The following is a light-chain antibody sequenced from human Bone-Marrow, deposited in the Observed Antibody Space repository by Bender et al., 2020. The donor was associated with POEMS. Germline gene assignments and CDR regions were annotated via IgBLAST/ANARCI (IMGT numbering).Light chain of an antibody. Sequence: QSVLTQPPSASGTPGQRVTISCSGSSSDIGDNYVYWYQQFPGTAPKLLIFRTSQRPAGVPDRFSASKSGTAASLAISGLRSEDEADYYCAAWHNTLYGWVFGGGTKLTVL. V-gene: IGLV1-47*01. CDR1: SSDIGDNY. J-gene: IGLJ2*01. CDR2: RTS. CDR3: AAWHNTLYGWV.